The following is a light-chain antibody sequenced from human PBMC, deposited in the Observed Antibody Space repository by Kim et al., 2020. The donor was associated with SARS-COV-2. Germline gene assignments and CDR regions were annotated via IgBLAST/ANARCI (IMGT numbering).Light chain of an antibody. J-gene: IGLJ3*02. CDR2: GKN. Sequence: SVALAKTVRITSQGDSLRSHYASWYRQKLGQAPVLVIYGKNNRPSGIPARFSGSTSGNTASLTITGAQAEDEADYYCNCRDSNHWVFGGGTQLTVL. CDR1: SLRSHY. CDR3: NCRDSNHWV. V-gene: IGLV3-19*01.